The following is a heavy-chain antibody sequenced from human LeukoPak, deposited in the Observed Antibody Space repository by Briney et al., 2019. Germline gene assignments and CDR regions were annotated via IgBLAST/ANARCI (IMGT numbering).Heavy chain of an antibody. Sequence: GGPLRLSCAASGFTFSSYAMSWVRQAPGKGLEWVSAISGSGGSTYYADSVKGRFTISRDNSKNTPYLQMNSLRAEDTAVYYCAKGLYSGCDGVPGMFGGQGTLVTVSS. CDR3: AKGLYSGCDGVPGMF. D-gene: IGHD5-12*01. CDR2: ISGSGGST. CDR1: GFTFSSYA. V-gene: IGHV3-23*01. J-gene: IGHJ4*02.